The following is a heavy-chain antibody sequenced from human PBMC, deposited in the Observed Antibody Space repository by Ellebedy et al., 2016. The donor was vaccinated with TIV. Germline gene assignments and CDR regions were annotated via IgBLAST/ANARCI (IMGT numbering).Heavy chain of an antibody. D-gene: IGHD3-22*01. CDR1: GGSISTYY. V-gene: IGHV4-59*01. Sequence: MPAGSLRLSCTVSGGSISTYYWSWIRQPPGKGLGCIGYIYSSGSTKYNPSLKSRVTMSVDTSKKQFSLNLSSVTAADTAVYYCATRYESSGYYDDDAFDIWGQGTMVTVSS. CDR2: IYSSGST. J-gene: IGHJ3*02. CDR3: ATRYESSGYYDDDAFDI.